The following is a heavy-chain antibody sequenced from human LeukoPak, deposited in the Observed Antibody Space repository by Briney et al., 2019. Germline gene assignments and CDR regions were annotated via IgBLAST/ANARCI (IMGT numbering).Heavy chain of an antibody. V-gene: IGHV3-21*01. Sequence: GGSLRLSYAASGFTFSSYSMNWVRQAPGKGLEWVSSISSSSSYIYYADSVKGRFTISRDNAKNSLYLQMNSLRAEDTAVYYCARVVVVPAAIYYYGMDVWGQGTTVTVSS. D-gene: IGHD2-2*01. CDR2: ISSSSSYI. J-gene: IGHJ6*02. CDR1: GFTFSSYS. CDR3: ARVVVVPAAIYYYGMDV.